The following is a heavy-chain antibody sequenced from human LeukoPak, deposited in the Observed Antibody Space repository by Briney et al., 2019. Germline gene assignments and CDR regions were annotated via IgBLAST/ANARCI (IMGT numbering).Heavy chain of an antibody. CDR2: ISYVGSNK. Sequence: PGGSLRLSCVASGFTFSSYAMHWVRQAPGKGLEWMAVISYVGSNKFYADSVKGRFTISRDNSKNTLYLQVNSLRVEDTAVYYCVKSTGEAYYYGMDVWGQGTTVTVSS. J-gene: IGHJ6*02. CDR1: GFTFSSYA. D-gene: IGHD1-1*01. CDR3: VKSTGEAYYYGMDV. V-gene: IGHV3-30*18.